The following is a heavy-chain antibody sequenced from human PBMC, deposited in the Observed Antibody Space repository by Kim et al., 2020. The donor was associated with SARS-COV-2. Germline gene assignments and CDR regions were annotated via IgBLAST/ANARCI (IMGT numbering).Heavy chain of an antibody. V-gene: IGHV4-61*02. CDR2: IYTSGST. CDR3: ARDLGSDSYGSSGIYYYYYGMDV. CDR1: GGSISSGSYY. Sequence: SETLSLTCTVSGGSISSGSYYWSWIRQPAGKGLEWIGRIYTSGSTNYNPSLKSRVTISVDTSKNQFSLKLSSVTAADTAVYYCARDLGSDSYGSSGIYYYYYGMDVWGQGTTVTVSS. D-gene: IGHD5-18*01. J-gene: IGHJ6*02.